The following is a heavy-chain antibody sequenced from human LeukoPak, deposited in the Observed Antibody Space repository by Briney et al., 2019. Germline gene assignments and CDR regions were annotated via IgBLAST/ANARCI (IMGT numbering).Heavy chain of an antibody. Sequence: GSLRLSCVGSGFSFSSYWMTWVRQAPGKGLEWVANIRQDGSDKYYADSVKGRFAISRDNAKNSLYLQMNSLRAEDTAVYYCASFGRGVGATTFDSWGQGTLVTVSS. CDR3: ASFGRGVGATTFDS. J-gene: IGHJ4*02. D-gene: IGHD1-26*01. CDR2: IRQDGSDK. V-gene: IGHV3-7*01. CDR1: GFSFSSYW.